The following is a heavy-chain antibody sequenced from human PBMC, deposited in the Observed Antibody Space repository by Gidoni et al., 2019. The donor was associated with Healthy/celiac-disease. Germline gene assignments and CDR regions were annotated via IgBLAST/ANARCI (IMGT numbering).Heavy chain of an antibody. D-gene: IGHD3-10*01. J-gene: IGHJ3*02. V-gene: IGHV3-23*01. CDR2: ISGRGCSK. Sequence: EVQLLESGGGLVQPGGSLRLSCAASGFTFSSYAMSWVRQAPGKGLEWGSGISGRGCSKNYADSVKGRFTISRDNSKNTLYLQMNSLRAEDTAVYYCATKRRVRRPDDAFDIWGQGTMVTVSS. CDR1: GFTFSSYA. CDR3: ATKRRVRRPDDAFDI.